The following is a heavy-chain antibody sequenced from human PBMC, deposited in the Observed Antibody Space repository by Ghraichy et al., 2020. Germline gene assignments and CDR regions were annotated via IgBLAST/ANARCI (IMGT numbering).Heavy chain of an antibody. CDR1: GGSFSGYY. CDR2: INHSGST. D-gene: IGHD3-3*01. J-gene: IGHJ5*02. CDR3: ARVRFLVRDWFDP. V-gene: IGHV4-34*01. Sequence: SETLSLTCAVYGGSFSGYYWSWIRQPPGKGLEWIGEINHSGSTNYNPSLKSRVTISVDTSKNQFSLKLSSVTAADTAVYYCARVRFLVRDWFDPWGQGTLVTVSS.